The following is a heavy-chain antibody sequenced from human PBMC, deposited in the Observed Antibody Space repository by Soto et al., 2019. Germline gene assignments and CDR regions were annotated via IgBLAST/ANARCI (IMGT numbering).Heavy chain of an antibody. D-gene: IGHD3-22*01. Sequence: QVQLVQSGAEVKKPGSSVKVSCKSSGGTFSTYTLAWVRLAPGQGLEWVGGIIPIFGTANYPQKFKGRVTITADESTSAAYMELSSLRSEDTAVYYCAISQDSSGYWNSCFDPWGQGTLVTVSS. CDR1: GGTFSTYT. CDR3: AISQDSSGYWNSCFDP. CDR2: IIPIFGTA. V-gene: IGHV1-69*01. J-gene: IGHJ5*02.